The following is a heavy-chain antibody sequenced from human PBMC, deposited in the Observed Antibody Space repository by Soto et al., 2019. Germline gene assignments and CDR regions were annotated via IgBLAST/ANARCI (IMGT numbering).Heavy chain of an antibody. CDR1: GYTFSRYG. CDR2: ISAYTGDT. CDR3: ARVGDDSRPQNYFDY. V-gene: IGHV1-18*01. Sequence: QVQLVQSGAEVKKPGASVKVSCKASGYTFSRYGISWVRQAPGQGLEWMGWISAYTGDTNYAQTLQGRVTMTTDTSTTTAYMELRNLRSDDTAVYYCARVGDDSRPQNYFDYWGQGSLVTVSS. J-gene: IGHJ4*02. D-gene: IGHD2-21*02.